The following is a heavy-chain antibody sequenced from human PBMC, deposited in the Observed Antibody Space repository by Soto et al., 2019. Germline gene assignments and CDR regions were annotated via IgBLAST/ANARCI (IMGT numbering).Heavy chain of an antibody. CDR1: GGSLSTNP. CDR2: TGSGTGPG. Sequence: SVKVSCKASGGSLSTNPISWVRQAPGQGLEWMGGTGSGTGPGNNAQKFQGRLTVTADKSTSTVYMELTNLSSEDTAVYYCARRDSGGFFRFFASWGQGTLVTVS. D-gene: IGHD2-15*01. CDR3: ARRDSGGFFRFFAS. V-gene: IGHV1-69*06. J-gene: IGHJ4*02.